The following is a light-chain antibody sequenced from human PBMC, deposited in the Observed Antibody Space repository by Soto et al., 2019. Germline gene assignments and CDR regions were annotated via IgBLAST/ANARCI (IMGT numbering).Light chain of an antibody. CDR3: QQYVSSPRT. J-gene: IGKJ1*01. Sequence: ENVLTQSPGTLSLSPGERATLSCRASPTVYNGYLDWYQQKPSKAPRLLIYGASSMATGIPDRFSGSESGTDFTLTISSLEPEDFAVYYCQQYVSSPRTFGQGTKVEIK. V-gene: IGKV3-20*01. CDR2: GAS. CDR1: PTVYNGY.